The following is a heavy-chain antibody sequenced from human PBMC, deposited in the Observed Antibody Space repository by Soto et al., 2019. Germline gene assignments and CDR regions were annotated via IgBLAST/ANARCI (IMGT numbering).Heavy chain of an antibody. D-gene: IGHD4-4*01. Sequence: EVQLVESGXXLVQPGGSLRLSCTASGFTFSDSWMTWVRQAPGKGLEWVARIKPDESEKKYADSVKGRFSISRDNAKNSMYLQIYSLRGEDTAVYYCVRGGSNYASWGQGTLVTVSS. V-gene: IGHV3-7*01. J-gene: IGHJ5*02. CDR3: VRGGSNYAS. CDR2: IKPDESEK. CDR1: GFTFSDSW.